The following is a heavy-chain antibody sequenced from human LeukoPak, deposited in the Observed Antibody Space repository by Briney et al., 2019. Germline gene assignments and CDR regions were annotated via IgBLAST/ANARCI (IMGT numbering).Heavy chain of an antibody. CDR3: ARDKEGSGSYHDY. CDR1: GFIFSTYW. CDR2: ISSSSCYI. D-gene: IGHD1-26*01. J-gene: IGHJ4*02. Sequence: PGGSLRLSCAASGFIFSTYWVHWVRQAPGKGLEWVSSISSSSCYIYYADSVKGRFTISRDNAKNSLYLQMNSLRAEDTAVYYCARDKEGSGSYHDYWGQGTLVTVSS. V-gene: IGHV3-21*01.